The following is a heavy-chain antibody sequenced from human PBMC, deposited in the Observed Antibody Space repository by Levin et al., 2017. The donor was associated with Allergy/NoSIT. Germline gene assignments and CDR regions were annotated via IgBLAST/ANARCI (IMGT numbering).Heavy chain of an antibody. J-gene: IGHJ3*02. CDR2: INHSGST. D-gene: IGHD4-17*01. CDR3: ARGRLRSGHDAFDI. V-gene: IGHV4-34*01. Sequence: SETLSLTCAVYGGSFSGYYWSWIRQPPGKGLEWIGEINHSGSTNYNPSLKSRVTISVDTSKNQFSLKLSSVTAADTAVYYCARGRLRSGHDAFDIWGQGTMVTVSS. CDR1: GGSFSGYY.